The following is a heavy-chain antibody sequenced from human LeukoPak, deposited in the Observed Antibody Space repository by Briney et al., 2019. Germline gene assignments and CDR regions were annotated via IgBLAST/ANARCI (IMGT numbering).Heavy chain of an antibody. V-gene: IGHV3-21*01. CDR3: ARGDRADWLRGLDY. D-gene: IGHD5-12*01. Sequence: GGSLRLSCAASGFTFSSSVMNWVRQAPGKGLEWVSFISSSSNYIYYADSVKGRFTVSRDNAKNSLYLQMNSLRAEDTAVYYCARGDRADWLRGLDYWGQGTLVTVSS. CDR1: GFTFSSSV. J-gene: IGHJ4*02. CDR2: ISSSSNYI.